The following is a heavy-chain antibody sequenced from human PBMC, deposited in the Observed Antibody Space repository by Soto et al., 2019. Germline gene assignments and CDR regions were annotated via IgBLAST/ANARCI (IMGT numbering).Heavy chain of an antibody. CDR2: IYYSGST. CDR3: ARSSSSWERYYYYYGMDV. CDR1: GGSISSGDYY. J-gene: IGHJ6*02. Sequence: SETLSLTCTVSGGSISSGDYYWSWIRQPPGKGLEWIGYIYYSGSTYYNPSLKSRVTISVDTSKNQFSLKLSSVTAADTAVYYCARSSSSWERYYYYYGMDVCGQGPTVTVYS. V-gene: IGHV4-30-4*01. D-gene: IGHD6-13*01.